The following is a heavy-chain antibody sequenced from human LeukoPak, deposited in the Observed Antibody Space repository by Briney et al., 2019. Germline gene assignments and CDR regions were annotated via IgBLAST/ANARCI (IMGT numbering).Heavy chain of an antibody. Sequence: SQTLSLTCTVSGGSISSGDYYWSWIRQPPGKGLEWIGYIYYSGSTYYNPSLKSRVTISVDTSKNQFSLKLSSVTAADTAVYYCARELSGAAAAHLDYWGQGTLVTVSS. D-gene: IGHD6-13*01. V-gene: IGHV4-30-4*01. J-gene: IGHJ4*02. CDR1: GGSISSGDYY. CDR3: ARELSGAAAAHLDY. CDR2: IYYSGST.